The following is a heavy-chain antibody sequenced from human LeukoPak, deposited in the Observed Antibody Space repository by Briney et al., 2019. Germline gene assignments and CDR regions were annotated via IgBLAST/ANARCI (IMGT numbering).Heavy chain of an antibody. CDR2: INSDGSST. V-gene: IGHV3-74*01. J-gene: IGHJ3*02. CDR1: GFTFSTYW. D-gene: IGHD3-22*01. CDR3: ARNSSAYYGGDDAFDI. Sequence: GGSLRLPCAASGFTFSTYWMHWVRQAPGKGLVWVSRINSDGSSTNYADSVKGRFTISRDNAKNTLYLQMNSLRAEDTAVYYCARNSSAYYGGDDAFDIWGQGTMVTVSS.